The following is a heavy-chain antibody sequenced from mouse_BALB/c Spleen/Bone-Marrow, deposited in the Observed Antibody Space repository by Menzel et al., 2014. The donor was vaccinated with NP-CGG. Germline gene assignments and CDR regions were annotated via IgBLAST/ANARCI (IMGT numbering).Heavy chain of an antibody. CDR3: SDVNVYALDY. Sequence: EVMLVESGAELVRSGASVKLSCTASGFNIKDYYIHWVKQRPEQGLEWIGWIDPENGDTEYAPKFQGKATMTADTSSNTAYLQLSSLTSVDTAVYYCSDVNVYALDYWGQGTSVTVSS. CDR2: IDPENGDT. V-gene: IGHV14-4*02. CDR1: GFNIKDYY. J-gene: IGHJ4*01.